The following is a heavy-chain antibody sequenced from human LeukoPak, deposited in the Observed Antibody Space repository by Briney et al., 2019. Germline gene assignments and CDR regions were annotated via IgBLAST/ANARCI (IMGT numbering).Heavy chain of an antibody. CDR2: IYWDDDK. Sequence: SVPTLVNPTQTLTLTCTFAGFSISTSGVGVGWIRQPPGKALEWLALIYWDDDKRYSPSLKSRLTITKDTSNNQVVLTMTNMDPVDTATYYCAHLLRLFDYWGQGTLVTVSS. D-gene: IGHD5-12*01. CDR3: AHLLRLFDY. V-gene: IGHV2-5*02. J-gene: IGHJ4*02. CDR1: GFSISTSGVG.